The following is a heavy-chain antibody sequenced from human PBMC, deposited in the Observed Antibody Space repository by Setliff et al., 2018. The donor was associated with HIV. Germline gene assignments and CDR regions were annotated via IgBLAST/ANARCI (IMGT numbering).Heavy chain of an antibody. D-gene: IGHD2-2*01. V-gene: IGHV1-69*05. CDR1: GHTFTDYS. CDR2: IIPVSGTT. CDR3: ATVAGVPYCRDTSCWGGYFDY. Sequence: SVKVSCKVSGHTFTDYSIHWVQQAPGQGLEWMGGIIPVSGTTKYAQKFQGRVTMTTDESTGTAYMELSSLRSEDTAVYYCATVAGVPYCRDTSCWGGYFDYWGQGTQVTVSS. J-gene: IGHJ4*02.